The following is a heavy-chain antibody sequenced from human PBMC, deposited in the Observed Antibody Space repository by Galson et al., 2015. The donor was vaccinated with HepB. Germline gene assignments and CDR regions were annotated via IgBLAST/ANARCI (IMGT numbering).Heavy chain of an antibody. CDR3: ARVSGYCSSTSCGGGDWFNP. CDR2: INPGGGST. J-gene: IGHJ5*02. D-gene: IGHD2-2*03. V-gene: IGHV1-46*01. Sequence: SVKVSCKASGYTFTSYYMHWVRQAPGQGLEWMGIINPGGGSTTYAQKFQGRVTMTRDTSTSTVYMELSSLRSEDTAVYYCARVSGYCSSTSCGGGDWFNPWGQGTLVTVSS. CDR1: GYTFTSYY.